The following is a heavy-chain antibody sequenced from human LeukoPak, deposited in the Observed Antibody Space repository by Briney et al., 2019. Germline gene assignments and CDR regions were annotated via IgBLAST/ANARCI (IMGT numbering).Heavy chain of an antibody. V-gene: IGHV3-23*01. D-gene: IGHD3-10*01. CDR1: GFTFSSYA. J-gene: IGHJ4*02. CDR2: ISGSGGST. Sequence: GGSLRLSCAASGFTFSSYAMSWVRQAPGKGLEWVSAISGSGGSTYYADSVKGRFTISRDNSKNTLYLQINSLRAEDTAVYYCANTMVRLPLVYWGQGTLVTVSS. CDR3: ANTMVRLPLVY.